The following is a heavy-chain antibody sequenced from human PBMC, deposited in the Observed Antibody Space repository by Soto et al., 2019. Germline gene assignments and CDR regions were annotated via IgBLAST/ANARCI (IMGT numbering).Heavy chain of an antibody. CDR2: ISGSGGST. CDR3: ANSYYYDSSGNWFDP. CDR1: GFTFSVYA. Sequence: EMHLLESGGGLEQPGGSLRLSCAASGFTFSVYAMAWVRQAPGKGLEWVSAISGSGGSTYYADSVKGRFIISRDNSNNTLFLQMNSLRAEDTAVYYCANSYYYDSSGNWFDPWGQGTLVTVSS. J-gene: IGHJ5*02. D-gene: IGHD3-22*01. V-gene: IGHV3-23*01.